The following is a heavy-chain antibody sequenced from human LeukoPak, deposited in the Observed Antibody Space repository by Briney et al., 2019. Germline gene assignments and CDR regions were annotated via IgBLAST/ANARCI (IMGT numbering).Heavy chain of an antibody. CDR3: ARGGVGATWDY. V-gene: IGHV4-59*12. Sequence: SETLSLTCTVSGGSISSYYWSWIRQPPGKGLEWIGYIYYSGSTYYNPSLKSRVTISVDTSKNQFSLKLSSVTAADTAVYYCARGGVGATWDYWGQGTLVTVSS. CDR1: GGSISSYY. D-gene: IGHD1-26*01. CDR2: IYYSGST. J-gene: IGHJ4*02.